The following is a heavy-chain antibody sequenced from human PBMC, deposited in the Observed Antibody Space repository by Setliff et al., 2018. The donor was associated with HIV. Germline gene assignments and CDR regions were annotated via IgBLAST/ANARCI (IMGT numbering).Heavy chain of an antibody. V-gene: IGHV4-61*09. D-gene: IGHD3-3*01. CDR2: ISTSGST. Sequence: SETLSLTCTVSGGSIRSGSYYWTWIRQPAGKGLEWIGHISTSGSTNYNPSLKSRVTISVDTSEDQFSLKLSSVTAADTAMYFCARESRSDFWSGYYRTFDIWGQGTTVTVSS. CDR3: ARESRSDFWSGYYRTFDI. J-gene: IGHJ3*02. CDR1: GGSIRSGSYY.